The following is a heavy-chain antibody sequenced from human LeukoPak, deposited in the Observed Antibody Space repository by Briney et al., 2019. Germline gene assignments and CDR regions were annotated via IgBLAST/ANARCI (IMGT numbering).Heavy chain of an antibody. CDR3: ARGGVKKYYFDY. CDR2: ISYDGSNK. V-gene: IGHV3-30*19. CDR1: GFTFSSYG. Sequence: PGGSLRLSCAASGFTFSSYGMHWVRQAPGKGLEWVAVISYDGSNKYYADSVKGRFTISRDNSKNTLYLQMNSLRAEDTAVYYCARGGVKKYYFDYWGQGTLVTVSS. J-gene: IGHJ4*02. D-gene: IGHD6-19*01.